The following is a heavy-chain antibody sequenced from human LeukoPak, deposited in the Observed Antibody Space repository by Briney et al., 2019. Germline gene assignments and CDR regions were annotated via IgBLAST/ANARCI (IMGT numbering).Heavy chain of an antibody. Sequence: PGGSLRLSCAASGFTFSSYWMSWVRQAPGKGLEWVANIKQDGSEKYYVDSVKGRFTISRDSAKNSLYLQMNSLRAEDTAVYYCARGSNVGSSGWYALYLSYYYYYMDVWGKGTTVTISS. CDR3: ARGSNVGSSGWYALYLSYYYYYMDV. V-gene: IGHV3-7*04. J-gene: IGHJ6*03. D-gene: IGHD6-19*01. CDR2: IKQDGSEK. CDR1: GFTFSSYW.